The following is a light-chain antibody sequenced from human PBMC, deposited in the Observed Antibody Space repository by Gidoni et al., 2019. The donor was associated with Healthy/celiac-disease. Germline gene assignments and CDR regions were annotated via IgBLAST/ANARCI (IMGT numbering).Light chain of an antibody. CDR2: AAS. J-gene: IGKJ4*01. CDR1: QGISSG. V-gene: IGKV1-12*01. Sequence: DIKMTQSPSSVSASVGDSVTLTCRASQGISSGLAWYQQKPGKAPKLLIYAASRLQSGVPSRFSGRGSGTDVTPTISILLPEDFATYYCQQANSFPLTFGGGTKVEIK. CDR3: QQANSFPLT.